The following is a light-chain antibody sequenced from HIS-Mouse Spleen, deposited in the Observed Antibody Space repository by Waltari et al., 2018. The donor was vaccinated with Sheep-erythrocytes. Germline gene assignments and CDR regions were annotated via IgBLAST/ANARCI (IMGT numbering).Light chain of an antibody. CDR1: SSNTGSTY. CDR2: RNN. Sequence: QSVLTQPPSASGTPGQRVTIPCSGRSSNTGSTYVNCYQQLPGTAPKLLIHRNNQRPSGVPDRFSCSKSGTSASLDISGLRSEDEADYYCAAWDDSLSGNWVFGGGTKLTVL. J-gene: IGLJ3*02. V-gene: IGLV1-47*01. CDR3: AAWDDSLSGNWV.